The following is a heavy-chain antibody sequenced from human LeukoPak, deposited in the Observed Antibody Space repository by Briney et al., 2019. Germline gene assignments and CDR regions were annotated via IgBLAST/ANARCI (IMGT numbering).Heavy chain of an antibody. J-gene: IGHJ6*03. CDR3: ARDLGIDYYYYMDV. Sequence: GGSLRLSCAASGFTFSSYWMSWVRQAPGKGLEWEANIKQDGSEKYYVDSVKGRFTISRDNAKNSLYLQMNSLRAEDTAVYYCARDLGIDYYYYMDVWGKGTTVTVSS. CDR1: GFTFSSYW. V-gene: IGHV3-7*01. CDR2: IKQDGSEK.